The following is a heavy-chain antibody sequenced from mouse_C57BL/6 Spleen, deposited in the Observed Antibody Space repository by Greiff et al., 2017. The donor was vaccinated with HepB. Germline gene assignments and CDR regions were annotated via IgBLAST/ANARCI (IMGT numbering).Heavy chain of an antibody. J-gene: IGHJ3*01. CDR3: ARDHDGRKEFAY. Sequence: QVQLQQPGAELVKPGASVKMSCKASGYTFTSYWITWVKQRPGQGLEWIGDIYPGSGSTNYNEKFKSKATLTVDTSSSTAYMQRSSLTSEDSAVLYCARDHDGRKEFAYWGQGTLVTVSA. V-gene: IGHV1-55*01. D-gene: IGHD1-1*01. CDR2: IYPGSGST. CDR1: GYTFTSYW.